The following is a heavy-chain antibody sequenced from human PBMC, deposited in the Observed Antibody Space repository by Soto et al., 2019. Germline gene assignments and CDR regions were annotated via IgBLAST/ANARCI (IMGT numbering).Heavy chain of an antibody. CDR3: AKIVVGSPDY. Sequence: EVQLLESGGALLQPGGSLRLSCAASGFIFSTYAMSWVRQAPGKGLEWVSMISGTGGNTHYADSVKGRFTISRDNSRNTLFLQINRLRAEDTAVYYCAKIVVGSPDYWGQGTLVTVAS. J-gene: IGHJ4*02. V-gene: IGHV3-23*01. D-gene: IGHD3-22*01. CDR1: GFIFSTYA. CDR2: ISGTGGNT.